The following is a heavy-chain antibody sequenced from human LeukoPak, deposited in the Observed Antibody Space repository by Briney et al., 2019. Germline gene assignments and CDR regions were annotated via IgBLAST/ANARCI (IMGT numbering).Heavy chain of an antibody. D-gene: IGHD2/OR15-2a*01. Sequence: GRSLRLSCAASGFTFSSYGMHWVRQAPGKGLEWAALIWYDGSNKYYADSVKGRLTISRDNSKNTLYLQMNSLRAEDTAVYYCAREGPRGNSQFDYWGQGTLVTVSS. CDR3: AREGPRGNSQFDY. CDR1: GFTFSSYG. J-gene: IGHJ4*02. CDR2: IWYDGSNK. V-gene: IGHV3-33*01.